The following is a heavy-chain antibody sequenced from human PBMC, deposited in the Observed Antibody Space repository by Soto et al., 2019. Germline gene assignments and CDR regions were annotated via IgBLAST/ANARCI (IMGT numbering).Heavy chain of an antibody. D-gene: IGHD3-22*01. CDR3: VKDRDSNSWPSRDV. Sequence: ASVKVSCKASGYTFTRNGISWVRQAPGEGLEWMGWISPNSGNTKYAQKLQGRVIMTTDTSTSTAYMELRSLRSDDTAVYYCVKDRDSNSWPSRDVWGPGTTVTVSS. CDR2: ISPNSGNT. V-gene: IGHV1-18*01. J-gene: IGHJ6*02. CDR1: GYTFTRNG.